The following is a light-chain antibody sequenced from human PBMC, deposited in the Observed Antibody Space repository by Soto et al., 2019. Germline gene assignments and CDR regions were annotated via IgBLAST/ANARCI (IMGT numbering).Light chain of an antibody. CDR1: QTISGW. CDR3: QQYNNYLWT. J-gene: IGKJ1*01. Sequence: DIQMTQSPSTLSASVGDTVTITCRTSQTISGWLAWYQQQPGKAPKLLIYKTSNLESGVPSRFSGSGSGTEFTLTISNLQPDDFATYYYQQYNNYLWTFGQGTRVEIK. V-gene: IGKV1-5*03. CDR2: KTS.